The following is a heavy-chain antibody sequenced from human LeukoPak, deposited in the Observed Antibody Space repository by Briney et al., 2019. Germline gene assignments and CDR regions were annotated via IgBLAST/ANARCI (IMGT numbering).Heavy chain of an antibody. CDR3: ANHLACGSTSCPSFDY. D-gene: IGHD2-2*01. CDR1: GFTFSIYA. V-gene: IGHV3-23*01. CDR2: ISCSGGTA. J-gene: IGHJ4*02. Sequence: GGSLRLSCAASGFTFSIYAMSWVRQAPGKGLEWVSAISCSGGTAYYADSVKGRFTISRDNSKNTLYLQMNSLRAEDTAVYYCANHLACGSTSCPSFDYWGQGTLVTVSS.